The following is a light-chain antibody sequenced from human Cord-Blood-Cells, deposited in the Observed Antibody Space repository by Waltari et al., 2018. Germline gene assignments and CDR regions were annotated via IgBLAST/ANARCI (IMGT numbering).Light chain of an antibody. CDR3: QQYGSSPLYT. J-gene: IGKJ2*01. CDR2: GAA. CDR1: QSVSSSY. Sequence: EIVLTQSPGTLSLSPGERATIPCRASQSVSSSYLTWYQQKPSQAPRLLIYGAASRATGIPDMFSGSGSGTDFTLTISRLEPEDCAVYYCQQYGSSPLYTFGQGTKLEIK. V-gene: IGKV3-20*01.